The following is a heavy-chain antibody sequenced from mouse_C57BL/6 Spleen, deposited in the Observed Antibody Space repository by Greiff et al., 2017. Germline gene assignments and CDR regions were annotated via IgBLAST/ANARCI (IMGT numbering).Heavy chain of an antibody. J-gene: IGHJ1*03. V-gene: IGHV1-47*01. CDR1: GYTFTTYP. CDR3: ARAGTDYWYFDV. CDR2: FHPYNDDT. Sequence: VKLVESGAELVKPGASVKMSCKASGYTFTTYPIEWMKQNHGKSLEWIGNFHPYNDDTKYNEKFKGKATLTVEKSSSTVYLELSRLTSDDSAVYYCARAGTDYWYFDVWGTGTTVTVSS. D-gene: IGHD3-3*01.